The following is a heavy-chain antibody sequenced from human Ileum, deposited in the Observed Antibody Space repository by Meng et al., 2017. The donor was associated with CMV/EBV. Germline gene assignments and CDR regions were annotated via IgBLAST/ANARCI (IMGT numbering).Heavy chain of an antibody. Sequence: GGSLRLSCIVSGFTFTTYDMTWVRQAPGKGLEWISSINNGADRTYYAESVRGRFTISRDNSKNTLHLQMNSLRAEDTAVYYCAKKGTTLSPANWFDSWGQGTLVTVSS. CDR3: AKKGTTLSPANWFDS. J-gene: IGHJ5*01. CDR2: INNGADRT. D-gene: IGHD4-11*01. CDR1: GFTFTTYD. V-gene: IGHV3-23*01.